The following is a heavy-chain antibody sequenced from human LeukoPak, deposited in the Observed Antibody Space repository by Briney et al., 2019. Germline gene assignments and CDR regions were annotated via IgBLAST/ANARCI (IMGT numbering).Heavy chain of an antibody. CDR3: ARDASLAL. CDR2: ISGSGTSI. Sequence: PGGSLRLSCAVSKITFSDYSLNWVRQAPGKGLEWVSFISGSGTSISYADSVKGRFTISRDNAKNSVYLQMNSLRDEDTAVYYCARDASLALWGQGTLVTVSS. V-gene: IGHV3-48*02. J-gene: IGHJ5*02. CDR1: KITFSDYS.